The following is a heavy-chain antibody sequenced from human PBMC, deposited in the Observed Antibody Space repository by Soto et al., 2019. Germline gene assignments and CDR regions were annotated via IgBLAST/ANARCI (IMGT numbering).Heavy chain of an antibody. CDR3: ARWDDYGASDQYHFDQ. V-gene: IGHV1-69*01. J-gene: IGHJ4*02. CDR2: VIPILRQA. D-gene: IGHD4-17*01. CDR1: GGIFSSYA. Sequence: QVQLVQSGAEVKKPGSSVKVSCKASGGIFSSYAISWLRQAPGQGLEWMGAVIPILRQAYYAQDFQDRVSITADESTRTTYLELSSLRSDDTAVYFCARWDDYGASDQYHFDQWGQGTLVTVSS.